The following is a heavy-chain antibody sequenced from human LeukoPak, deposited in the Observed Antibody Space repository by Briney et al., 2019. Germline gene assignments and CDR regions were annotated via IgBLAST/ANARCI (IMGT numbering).Heavy chain of an antibody. CDR3: ARDTVITLRSFDY. D-gene: IGHD3-16*01. V-gene: IGHV3-48*01. CDR2: ISLSSSDI. CDR1: GFSFGSHS. J-gene: IGHJ4*02. Sequence: GSLRLSCGASGFSFGSHSMNWVRQAPGKGLEWLSYISLSSSDIYYADSVKGRFTISRDNAKNSLYLQMDSLRVEDTAVYYCARDTVITLRSFDYWGQGTLVTVSS.